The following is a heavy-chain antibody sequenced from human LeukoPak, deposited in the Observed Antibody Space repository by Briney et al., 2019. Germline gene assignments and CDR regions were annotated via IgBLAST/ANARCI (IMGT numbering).Heavy chain of an antibody. CDR2: IYYSGST. CDR3: AKDHVKWLRFGSPYNWCDP. V-gene: IGHV4-39*07. D-gene: IGHD5-12*01. J-gene: IGHJ5*02. Sequence: PSETLSLTCTASGGSISSSSYYWGWIRQPPGKGLEWIGTIYYSGSTYYNPSLKSRVTISLETSKNQFSLKLSSVTAANTAVYYCAKDHVKWLRFGSPYNWCDPWGQGTLVTVSS. CDR1: GGSISSSSYY.